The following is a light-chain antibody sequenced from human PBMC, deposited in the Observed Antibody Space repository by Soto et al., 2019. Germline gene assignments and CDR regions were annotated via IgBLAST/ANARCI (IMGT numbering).Light chain of an antibody. CDR3: QSYDSSLSGYV. V-gene: IGLV1-40*01. CDR2: GNT. CDR1: SSNIGAHYD. J-gene: IGLJ1*01. Sequence: QSVLTQPPSVSGAPGQRVTISCTGSSSNIGAHYDVHWYQQLPGTAPKLLIYGNTDRPSGVPDRFSGSMSGTSASLAITGLQPEDEADYYCQSYDSSLSGYVFGTGTKLTVL.